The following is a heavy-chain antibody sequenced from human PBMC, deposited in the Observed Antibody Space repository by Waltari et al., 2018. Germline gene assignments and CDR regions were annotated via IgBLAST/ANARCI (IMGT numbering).Heavy chain of an antibody. V-gene: IGHV3-53*02. CDR2: LGREGYK. CDR1: GFTVSSSF. D-gene: IGHD3-10*01. Sequence: EVQVVESGGGLIQPGGSLRLSCAVSGFTVSSSFMSWVRQPPGKGRECVSLLGREGYKQYGDSGNGRFTISRDNSKNPVDLQMNSLRAEDTAVYYCVTVRGGVWGQGTTVTVSS. J-gene: IGHJ6*02. CDR3: VTVRGGV.